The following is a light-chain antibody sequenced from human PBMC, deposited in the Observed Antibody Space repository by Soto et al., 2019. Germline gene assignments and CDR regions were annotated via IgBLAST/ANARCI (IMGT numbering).Light chain of an antibody. J-gene: IGLJ2*01. V-gene: IGLV2-14*01. CDR3: SSYTSSSTLVI. CDR2: HVS. CDR1: SSDVGYSDD. Sequence: QSVLTQPASVSGSPGQSITISCTGTSSDVGYSDDVSWYQQHPGKAPKLMIYHVSYRPSGVSNRFSGSKSGNTASLTISGLQAEDEADYYCSSYTSSSTLVIFGGGTKVTVL.